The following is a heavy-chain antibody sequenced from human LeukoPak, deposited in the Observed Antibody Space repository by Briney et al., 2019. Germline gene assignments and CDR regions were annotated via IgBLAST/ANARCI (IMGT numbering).Heavy chain of an antibody. D-gene: IGHD3-22*01. J-gene: IGHJ4*02. CDR3: AKDLVDYYDSSGYYY. CDR1: GFTFSSYA. CDR2: ISGSGGST. Sequence: GGSLRLSCAASGFTFSSYAMSWVRQAPGKGLEWVSAISGSGGSTYYADSVKGRFTISRDNSKNTLYLQMNSLRAEDTAVYYCAKDLVDYYDSSGYYYWGQGTLVTVSS. V-gene: IGHV3-23*01.